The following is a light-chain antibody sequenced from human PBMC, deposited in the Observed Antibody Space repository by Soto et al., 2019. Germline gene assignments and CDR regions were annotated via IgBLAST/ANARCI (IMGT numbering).Light chain of an antibody. Sequence: EIVMTQSPATLSVSPGERATLSCRASQSVGSNLAWYHQKPGQAPRLLIYGTSTRATGIPARFSGSGSGTEFTLTISSLQSEDFAVYYCQQYNIWPYTFGQGTKLEIK. CDR3: QQYNIWPYT. V-gene: IGKV3-15*01. J-gene: IGKJ2*01. CDR2: GTS. CDR1: QSVGSN.